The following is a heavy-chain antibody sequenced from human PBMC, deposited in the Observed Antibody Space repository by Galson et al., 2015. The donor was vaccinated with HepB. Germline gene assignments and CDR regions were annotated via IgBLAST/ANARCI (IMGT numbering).Heavy chain of an antibody. CDR1: GFTFSSYS. J-gene: IGHJ3*02. CDR2: ISSSSSYI. D-gene: IGHD6-19*01. Sequence: SLRLSCAASGFTFSSYSMNWVRQAPGKGLEWVSSISSSSSYIYYADSVKGRFTISRDNAKNSLYLQMNSLRAEDTAVYYCARGSPPTYSSGWLNAFDIWGQGTMVTVSS. V-gene: IGHV3-21*01. CDR3: ARGSPPTYSSGWLNAFDI.